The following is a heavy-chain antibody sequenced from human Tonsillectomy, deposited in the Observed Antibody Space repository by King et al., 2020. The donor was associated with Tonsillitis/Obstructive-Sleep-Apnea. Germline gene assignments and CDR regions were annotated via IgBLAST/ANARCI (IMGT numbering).Heavy chain of an antibody. D-gene: IGHD2-2*01. CDR3: ARAIRNQLLSEY. J-gene: IGHJ4*02. CDR1: GYAFTSYA. CDR2: MNPNSGNT. Sequence: VQLVQSGAEVKKPGASVKVSCKASGYAFTSYAIVWVRQATGQGLEWMGWMNPNSGNTGYAQEFRGRVTMTSVTSITTAYMELSSLKSEDTAVYFCARAIRNQLLSEYWGQGTLVTVSP. V-gene: IGHV1-8*01.